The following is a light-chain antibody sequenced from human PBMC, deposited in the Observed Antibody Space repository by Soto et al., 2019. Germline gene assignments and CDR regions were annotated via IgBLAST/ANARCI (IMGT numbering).Light chain of an antibody. CDR3: QQYNSLSRT. V-gene: IGKV1-9*01. CDR2: AAS. Sequence: IQLTQSPSSLSASVGDRVTITCRASQGISSYLAWYQQKPGKAPNLLIYAASTLQSGVPSRFSGSGSGTDFTLTISSLQPEDFGTYYCQQYNSLSRTFGQGT. CDR1: QGISSY. J-gene: IGKJ1*01.